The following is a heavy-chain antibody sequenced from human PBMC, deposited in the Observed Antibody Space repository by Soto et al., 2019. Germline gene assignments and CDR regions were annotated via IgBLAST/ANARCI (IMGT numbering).Heavy chain of an antibody. CDR3: ERDLGGYDFDY. CDR1: GYTFTSYG. J-gene: IGHJ4*02. D-gene: IGHD5-12*01. CDR2: ISAYNGNT. V-gene: IGHV1-18*04. Sequence: ASVKVSGKASGYTFTSYGISWVRQAPGQGLEWMGWISAYNGNTNYAQKLQGRVTMTTETSTSKAYMELRRLRSDDKAVYYCERDLGGYDFDYWGQRTLVTVSS.